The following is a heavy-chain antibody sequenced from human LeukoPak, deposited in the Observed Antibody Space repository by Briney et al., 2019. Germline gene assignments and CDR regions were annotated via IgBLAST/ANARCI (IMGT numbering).Heavy chain of an antibody. CDR1: GFTFSSYW. CDR2: INSGGSST. D-gene: IGHD6-13*01. Sequence: GGSLRLSCAASGFTFSSYWMHWVRQAPGKGLVWVSRINSGGSSTNYADSVKGRFTISRDNAKNTLYLQMNSLRAEDTAVYYCARDAAAGLYYYYGMDVWGQGTTVTVSS. CDR3: ARDAAAGLYYYYGMDV. V-gene: IGHV3-74*01. J-gene: IGHJ6*02.